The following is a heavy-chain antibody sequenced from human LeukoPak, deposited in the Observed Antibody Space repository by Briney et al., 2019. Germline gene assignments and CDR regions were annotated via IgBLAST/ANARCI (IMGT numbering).Heavy chain of an antibody. D-gene: IGHD1-14*01. CDR3: ARVTPGNYGMDV. CDR1: GFPFSSYD. V-gene: IGHV3-13*01. CDR2: IGTAGDT. Sequence: GSLRLSCAASGFPFSSYDMHWVRQATGKGLEWVSAIGTAGDTYYPGSVKGRFTISRENAKNSLYLQMNSLRAGDTAVYYCARVTPGNYGMDVWGQGTTVTVSS. J-gene: IGHJ6*02.